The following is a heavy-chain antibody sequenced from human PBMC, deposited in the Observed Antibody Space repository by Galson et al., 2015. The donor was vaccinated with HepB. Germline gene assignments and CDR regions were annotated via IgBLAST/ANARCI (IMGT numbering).Heavy chain of an antibody. V-gene: IGHV3-7*03. CDR2: IKQDGSEK. CDR1: GFTFSSYW. Sequence: LRLSCAASGFTFSSYWMSWVRQAPGKGLEWVANIKQDGSEKYYVDSVKGRFTISRDNAKNSLYLQMNSLRAEDTAVYYCARDSDFWSGPNEYYFDYWGQGTLVTVSS. D-gene: IGHD3-3*01. CDR3: ARDSDFWSGPNEYYFDY. J-gene: IGHJ4*02.